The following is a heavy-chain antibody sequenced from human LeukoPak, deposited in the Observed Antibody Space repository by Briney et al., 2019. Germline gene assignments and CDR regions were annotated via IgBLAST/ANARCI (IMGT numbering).Heavy chain of an antibody. CDR3: ARGDSGYDYGFDY. CDR2: IIPIFGTT. Sequence: SVKVSCKASGGTFSSHAISWVRQAPGQGLEWVGGIIPIFGTTNYAQKFQGRVTITTDESTSTGYMELRSLRSDDTAVYYCARGDSGYDYGFDYWGQGTLVTVSS. D-gene: IGHD5-12*01. CDR1: GGTFSSHA. V-gene: IGHV1-69*05. J-gene: IGHJ4*02.